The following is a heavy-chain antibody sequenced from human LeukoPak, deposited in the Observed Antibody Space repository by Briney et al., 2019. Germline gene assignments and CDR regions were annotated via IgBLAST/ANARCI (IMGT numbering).Heavy chain of an antibody. CDR2: FDPEDGET. J-gene: IGHJ6*03. V-gene: IGHV1-24*01. D-gene: IGHD4/OR15-4a*01. CDR3: ATAKSLRYYYMDV. Sequence: GASVKVSCKVYGYTLTELSMHWVRQAPGKGLEWMGGFDPEDGETIYAQKFQGRVTMTEDTSTDTAYMELSSLRSEDTAVYYCATAKSLRYYYMDVWGKGTTVTVSS. CDR1: GYTLTELS.